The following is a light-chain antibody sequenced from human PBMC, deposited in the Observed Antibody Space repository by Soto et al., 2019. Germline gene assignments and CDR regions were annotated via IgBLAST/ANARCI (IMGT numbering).Light chain of an antibody. CDR2: LGS. J-gene: IGKJ3*01. CDR1: QSLLHSNGYNN. V-gene: IGKV2-28*01. Sequence: IVMTQSPLSLPVTPGEPASTSCRSSQSLLHSNGYNNFDWYLQKPGQSPQLLTYLGSNRASGVPDRFSGSGSGTDFTLIISRVEAEDVGVYYCMQALRTASITVVPGTKVDIK. CDR3: MQALRTASIT.